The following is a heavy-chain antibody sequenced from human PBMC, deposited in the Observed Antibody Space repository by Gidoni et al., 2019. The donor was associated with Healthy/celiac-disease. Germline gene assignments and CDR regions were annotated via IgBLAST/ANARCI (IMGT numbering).Heavy chain of an antibody. D-gene: IGHD6-19*01. V-gene: IGHV1-2*04. CDR3: ARMVAVAGTDYFDY. J-gene: IGHJ4*02. CDR1: GYTFTGYY. Sequence: QVQLVQSGAEVKKPGASVKVSCKASGYTFTGYYMHWVRQAPGQGLEWMGWINPNSGGTNYAQKCQGWVTMTRDTSISTAYMELSRLRSDDTAVYYCARMVAVAGTDYFDYWGQGTLVTVSS. CDR2: INPNSGGT.